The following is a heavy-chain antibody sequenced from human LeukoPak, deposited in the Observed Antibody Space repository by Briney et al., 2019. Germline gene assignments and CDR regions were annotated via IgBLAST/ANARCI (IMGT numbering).Heavy chain of an antibody. Sequence: PGGSLRLSCAASGFTFSDHYMDWVRQAPGKGLEWVGCTRNKANSYTTEYAASVKGRFTISRDDSKNSLYLQMNSLKTEDTAVYYCAREGSAAFDIWGQGTMVTVSS. CDR3: AREGSAAFDI. CDR2: TRNKANSYTT. J-gene: IGHJ3*02. V-gene: IGHV3-72*01. CDR1: GFTFSDHY.